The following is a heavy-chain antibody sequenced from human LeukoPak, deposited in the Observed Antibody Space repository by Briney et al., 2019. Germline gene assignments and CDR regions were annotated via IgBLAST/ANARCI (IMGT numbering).Heavy chain of an antibody. J-gene: IGHJ6*02. CDR1: GYTFTNYY. V-gene: IGHV1-46*01. CDR2: ITPSGGST. D-gene: IGHD3-9*01. CDR3: ARSEYFDWLLPNYYYYGMDV. Sequence: ASVKVSCKASGYTFTNYYIHWVRQAPGQGLEWMGIITPSGGSTNYAQKFQGRVTMTRDTSTSTVYMELSSPRSEDTAVYYCARSEYFDWLLPNYYYYGMDVWGQGTTVTVSS.